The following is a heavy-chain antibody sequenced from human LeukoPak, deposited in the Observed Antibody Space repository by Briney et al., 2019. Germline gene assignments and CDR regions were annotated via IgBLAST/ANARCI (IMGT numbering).Heavy chain of an antibody. V-gene: IGHV3-11*06. Sequence: PGGSLRPSCAASGFTFSDYYMSWIRQAPGKGLEWVSYISSSSSYTNYADSVKGRFPISRDNAKNSLYLQMNSLRAEDTAVYYCARDLIGLDYGDYGGFDYWGQGTLVTVSS. CDR2: ISSSSSYT. CDR1: GFTFSDYY. CDR3: ARDLIGLDYGDYGGFDY. D-gene: IGHD4-17*01. J-gene: IGHJ4*02.